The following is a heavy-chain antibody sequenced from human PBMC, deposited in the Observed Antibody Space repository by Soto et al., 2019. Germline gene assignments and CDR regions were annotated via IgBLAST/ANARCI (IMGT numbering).Heavy chain of an antibody. CDR1: GYIFTSYY. D-gene: IGHD4-4*01. J-gene: IGHJ5*02. CDR2: MNPSTGDT. Sequence: ASVKVSCKASGYIFTSYYINWVRQATGQGLEWMGWMNPSTGDTGYAQQFQGRITMTRNTSISAAYMELGSLRCEDTAMYYCARLWDFSNSNWFDPWAQGTLVTVSS. V-gene: IGHV1-8*01. CDR3: ARLWDFSNSNWFDP.